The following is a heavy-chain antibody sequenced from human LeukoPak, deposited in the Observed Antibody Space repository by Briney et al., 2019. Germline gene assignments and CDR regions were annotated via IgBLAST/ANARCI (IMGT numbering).Heavy chain of an antibody. CDR3: AKFKGHYGDSEYYFDY. Sequence: PGRSLRLSCAASGFTFSRYSVNWVRQAPGKGLEWVSCITGGSDYIFYADSVRGRFTISRDNAKNSLYLQMNSLRAEDTAVYYCAKFKGHYGDSEYYFDYWGQGTLVTVSS. V-gene: IGHV3-21*01. J-gene: IGHJ4*02. CDR2: ITGGSDYI. D-gene: IGHD3-10*01. CDR1: GFTFSRYS.